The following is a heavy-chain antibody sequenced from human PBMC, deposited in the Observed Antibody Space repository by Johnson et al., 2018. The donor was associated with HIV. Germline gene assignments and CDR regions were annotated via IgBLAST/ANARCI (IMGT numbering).Heavy chain of an antibody. V-gene: IGHV3-13*01. J-gene: IGHJ3*02. CDR2: IGTAGDT. CDR1: GFTFSSYD. CDR3: AKVLLPQDAFDI. D-gene: IGHD2/OR15-2a*01. Sequence: VQLVESGGGLVQPGGSLRLSCAVSGFTFSSYDMHWVRQATGKGLEWVSAIGTAGDTYYPGSVKGRFTISRENAKNTLYLQMNSLRAEDTALYYCAKVLLPQDAFDIWGQGTMVTVSS.